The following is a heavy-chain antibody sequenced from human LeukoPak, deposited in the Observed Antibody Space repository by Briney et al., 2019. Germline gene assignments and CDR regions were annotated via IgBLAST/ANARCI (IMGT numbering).Heavy chain of an antibody. CDR1: GFTVSSNY. J-gene: IGHJ4*02. CDR3: ARPHLDLRTGFDY. CDR2: IKQDGSEK. Sequence: GGSLRLSCAASGFTVSSNYMSWVRQAPGKGLEWVANIKQDGSEKYYVDSVKGRFTISRDNAKNSLYLQMNSLRAEDTAVYYCARPHLDLRTGFDYWGQGTLVTVSS. D-gene: IGHD3/OR15-3a*01. V-gene: IGHV3-7*01.